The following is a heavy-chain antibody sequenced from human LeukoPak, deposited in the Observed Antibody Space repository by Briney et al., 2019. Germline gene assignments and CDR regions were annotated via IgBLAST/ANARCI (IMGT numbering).Heavy chain of an antibody. Sequence: SQTLSLTCTVSGGSISSGSYYWSWIRQPAGKGLEWIGRIYTSGSTNYNPSLKSRVTTSVDTSKNQFSLKLSSVTAADTAVYYCAREAYYYDSSGYYDYWGQGTLVTVSS. CDR2: IYTSGST. CDR1: GGSISSGSYY. V-gene: IGHV4-61*02. CDR3: AREAYYYDSSGYYDY. J-gene: IGHJ4*02. D-gene: IGHD3-22*01.